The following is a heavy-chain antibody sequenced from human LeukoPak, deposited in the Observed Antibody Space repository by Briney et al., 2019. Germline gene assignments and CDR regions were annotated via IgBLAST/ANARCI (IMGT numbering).Heavy chain of an antibody. D-gene: IGHD6-13*01. CDR1: GFTFSSNW. Sequence: GGSLRLSCAASGFTFSSNWMHWVRHAPGKGLVWVSHISPDARTITYADFVKGRFTISRDNAKNTVYLQMNSLRAEDTALYYCVRGQATAWGLDYWGQGTLVTVSS. CDR3: VRGQATAWGLDY. J-gene: IGHJ4*02. V-gene: IGHV3-74*01. CDR2: ISPDARTI.